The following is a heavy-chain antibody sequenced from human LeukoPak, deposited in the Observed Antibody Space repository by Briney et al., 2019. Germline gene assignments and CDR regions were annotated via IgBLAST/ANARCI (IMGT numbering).Heavy chain of an antibody. CDR3: ATPIPHGSDPSLYYYYMDV. CDR2: ISYDGSNK. V-gene: IGHV3-30*03. Sequence: PGRSLRLSYAASGFTFSSYGMHWVRQAPGKGLEWVAVISYDGSNKYYTDSVKGRFTISRDNSKNTLYLQMNSLRAEDTAVYYCATPIPHGSDPSLYYYYMDVWGKGTTVTISS. D-gene: IGHD3-10*01. CDR1: GFTFSSYG. J-gene: IGHJ6*03.